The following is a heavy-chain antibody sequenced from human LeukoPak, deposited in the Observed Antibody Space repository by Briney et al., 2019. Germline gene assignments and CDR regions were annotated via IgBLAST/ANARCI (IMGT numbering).Heavy chain of an antibody. D-gene: IGHD1-1*01. CDR3: VKDRAGHWPFDY. V-gene: IGHV3-30*02. Sequence: PGRSLRLSCAASGFTFSSDAMHWVRQAPGKGLEWVAIILSDGSKTYYPDSVRGRFTISRDNSKNTLYLQMNSLRAEDTAVYSCVKDRAGHWPFDYWGQGTLVTVTS. CDR1: GFTFSSDA. J-gene: IGHJ4*02. CDR2: ILSDGSKT.